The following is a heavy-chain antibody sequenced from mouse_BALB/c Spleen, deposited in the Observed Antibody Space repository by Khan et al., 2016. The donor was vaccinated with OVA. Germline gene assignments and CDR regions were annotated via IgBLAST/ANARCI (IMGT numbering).Heavy chain of an antibody. CDR1: GYSITSGYV. D-gene: IGHD1-2*01. Sequence: VQLKESGPGLVKPSQSLSLTCTVTGYSITSGYVWNWLRQFPGNKLEWMGFLSYSGSTNYNPSLKSRISITRDTSKNQFFLQLNSVTTEDTATYYCARTARIKYWGQGTTLTVSS. V-gene: IGHV3-2*02. CDR3: ARTARIKY. CDR2: LSYSGST. J-gene: IGHJ2*01.